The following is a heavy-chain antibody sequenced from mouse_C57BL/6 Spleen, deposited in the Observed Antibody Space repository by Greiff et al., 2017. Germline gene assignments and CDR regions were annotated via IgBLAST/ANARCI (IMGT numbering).Heavy chain of an antibody. J-gene: IGHJ2*01. V-gene: IGHV1-5*01. CDR2: IYPGNSDT. CDR3: TREITTVVAGFDY. CDR1: GYTFTSYW. D-gene: IGHD1-1*01. Sequence: EVQLQQSGTVLARPGASVKMSCKTSGYTFTSYWMHWVKQRPGQGLEWIGAIYPGNSDTSYNQKFKGKAKLTAVTSASTAYMELSSLTNEDSAVYYCTREITTVVAGFDYWGQGTTLTVSS.